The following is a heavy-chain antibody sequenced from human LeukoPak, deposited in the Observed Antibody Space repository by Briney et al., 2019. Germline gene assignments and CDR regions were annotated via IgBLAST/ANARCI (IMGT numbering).Heavy chain of an antibody. V-gene: IGHV3-7*01. CDR2: IKKDGSEI. CDR1: EFTFSSYW. CDR3: ARRRSGDQTYPRYGMDV. D-gene: IGHD2-2*02. Sequence: GGSLRLSCAASEFTFSSYWMSWVRQAPGKGLEWVATIKKDGSEIYYVDSVKGRFTISRDNAKHSLYLQMNILRGDDTAVYYCARRRSGDQTYPRYGMDVWGQGTTVTVSS. J-gene: IGHJ6*02.